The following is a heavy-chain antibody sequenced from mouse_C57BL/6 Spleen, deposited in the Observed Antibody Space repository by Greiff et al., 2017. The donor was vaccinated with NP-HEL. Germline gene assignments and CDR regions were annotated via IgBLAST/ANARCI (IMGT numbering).Heavy chain of an antibody. D-gene: IGHD2-4*01. CDR3: ARPESSYDYDGAY. J-gene: IGHJ3*01. V-gene: IGHV1-80*01. Sequence: QVQLQQSGAELVKPGASVKISCKASGYAFSSYWMNWVKQRPGKGLEWIGQIYPGDGDTNYNGKFKGKTTLTADKSSSTAYMQLSSLTSEDSAVYFCARPESSYDYDGAYWGQGTLVTVSA. CDR1: GYAFSSYW. CDR2: IYPGDGDT.